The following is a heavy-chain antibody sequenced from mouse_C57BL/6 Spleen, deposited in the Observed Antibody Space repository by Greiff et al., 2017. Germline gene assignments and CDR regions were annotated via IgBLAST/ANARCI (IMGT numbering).Heavy chain of an antibody. CDR1: GFTFSNYW. Sequence: DVQLVESGGGLVQPGGSMKLSCVASGFTFSNYWMNWVRQSPEKGLEWFAQIRLKSDNYATHYAESVKGRFTISRDDSKNSVYLQMNNLRAEDTGIYYCTAGTTVVDYAMDYWGQGTSVTVSS. V-gene: IGHV6-3*01. CDR3: TAGTTVVDYAMDY. J-gene: IGHJ4*01. CDR2: IRLKSDNYAT. D-gene: IGHD1-1*01.